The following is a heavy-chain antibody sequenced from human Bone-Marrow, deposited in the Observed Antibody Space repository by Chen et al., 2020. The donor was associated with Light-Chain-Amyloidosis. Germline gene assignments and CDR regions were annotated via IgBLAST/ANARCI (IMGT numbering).Heavy chain of an antibody. Sequence: VHVVESGGGLITPGGPRRLSCAASGCTPSPVWMSWVRQAQGKGLEWVGRIKSKTFDDKTEDSAPVKGRFSISRDDSKNTVYLQMDSLKTADTAVYYCTATIVAEDFHGYWGKGSLVTVSS. D-gene: IGHD3-16*02. V-gene: IGHV3-15*01. J-gene: IGHJ4*02. CDR3: TATIVAEDFHGY. CDR2: IKSKTFDDKT. CDR1: GCTPSPVW.